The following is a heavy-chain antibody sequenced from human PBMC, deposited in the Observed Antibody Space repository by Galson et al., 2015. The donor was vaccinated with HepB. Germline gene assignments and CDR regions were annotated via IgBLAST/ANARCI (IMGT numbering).Heavy chain of an antibody. D-gene: IGHD3-9*01. J-gene: IGHJ5*02. CDR3: SNTYCDIYDP. Sequence: SVKVSCKASGGTFSSYAISWVRQAPGQGLEWMGRIIPILGIANYAQKFQGRVPITADKSTSTTYMELSSQRSEDTAVYYCSNTYCDIYDPWGQGTLVTVSS. V-gene: IGHV1-69*04. CDR1: GGTFSSYA. CDR2: IIPILGIA.